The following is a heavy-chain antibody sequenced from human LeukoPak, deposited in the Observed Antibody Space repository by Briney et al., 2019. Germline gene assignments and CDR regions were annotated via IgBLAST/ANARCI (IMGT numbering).Heavy chain of an antibody. D-gene: IGHD3-10*01. J-gene: IGHJ4*02. Sequence: GGSLRLSCTASGFTFSRYLMTWVRQAPGKGLVWISSINRDGTNTTYADSVKGRFTVSRDNAKNTLYLQMNSLRAEDTAVYYCASETYYYGSGSYYKGQFWGQGTLVAVSS. CDR1: GFTFSRYL. V-gene: IGHV3-74*01. CDR2: INRDGTNT. CDR3: ASETYYYGSGSYYKGQF.